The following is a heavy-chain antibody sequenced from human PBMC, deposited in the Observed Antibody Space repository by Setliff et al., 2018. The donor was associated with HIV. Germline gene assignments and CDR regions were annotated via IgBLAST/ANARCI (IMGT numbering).Heavy chain of an antibody. V-gene: IGHV4-4*02. D-gene: IGHD3-22*01. CDR2: IYHSGSA. CDR1: GGSISSSNL. CDR3: ARYYYDRSGSSAPYYFIDV. Sequence: SETLSLTCAVSGGSISSSNLWTWVRQPPGKGLEWVGEIYHSGSANYNPSLKIRVTISVDKSKNQFSLKLTSVTAADTAVYYCARYYYDRSGSSAPYYFIDVWGKGTTVTVSS. J-gene: IGHJ6*03.